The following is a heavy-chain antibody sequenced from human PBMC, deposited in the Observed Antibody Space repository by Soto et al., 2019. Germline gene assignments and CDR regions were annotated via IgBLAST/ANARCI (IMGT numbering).Heavy chain of an antibody. V-gene: IGHV3-23*01. Sequence: VGSLRLSCAASGFTFSSSAISWVRQAPGKGLEWVSAVSANGQGIYYADSVRGRFTISRDNSKNTVFLHMDSLSAEDTAVYYCAKDRHYPRDYFHYWGQGTLVTVSS. CDR2: VSANGQGI. D-gene: IGHD3-10*01. CDR1: GFTFSSSA. J-gene: IGHJ4*02. CDR3: AKDRHYPRDYFHY.